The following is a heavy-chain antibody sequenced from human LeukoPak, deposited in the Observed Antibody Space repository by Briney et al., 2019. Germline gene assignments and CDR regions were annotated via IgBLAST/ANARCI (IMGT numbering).Heavy chain of an antibody. D-gene: IGHD2-21*02. V-gene: IGHV1-69*13. Sequence: ALVKVSCKASGGTFSNYPISWVRQTPGQGLEWMGGIIPIFDTGNYAQKFQGRVTITADQSTSTAYMELSSLRSEDTAVYFCARSYDCGGDCFEAFDIWGQGTMVTVSS. CDR3: ARSYDCGGDCFEAFDI. CDR1: GGTFSNYP. CDR2: IIPIFDTG. J-gene: IGHJ3*02.